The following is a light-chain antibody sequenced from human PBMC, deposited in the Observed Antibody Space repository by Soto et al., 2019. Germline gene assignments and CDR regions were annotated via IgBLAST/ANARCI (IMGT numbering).Light chain of an antibody. CDR3: QQRSDWPPT. V-gene: IGKV3-11*01. CDR1: QSVSGY. Sequence: EIALTQSPATLSLAPGERATLSCRASQSVSGYLGWYQQKPGQAPRLLIYDASNRATGVPGRFSGSGSGTDFTLTISSLEPEDFAIYYCQQRSDWPPTFGQGTKLEIK. CDR2: DAS. J-gene: IGKJ2*01.